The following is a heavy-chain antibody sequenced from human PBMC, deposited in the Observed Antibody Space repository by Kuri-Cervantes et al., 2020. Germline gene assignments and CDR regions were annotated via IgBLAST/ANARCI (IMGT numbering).Heavy chain of an antibody. CDR3: VRVASNLVPAAAFDY. Sequence: ESLKISCAASGFTFSNYWMSWVRQPPGKGLEWIGSIYGSGSTSYNASLQSRITISVDTSKNQFSLKLNSVTAADTAVYYCVRVASNLVPAAAFDYWGQGTLVTVSS. CDR2: IYGSGST. J-gene: IGHJ4*02. CDR1: GFTFSNYW. D-gene: IGHD2-2*01. V-gene: IGHV4-38-2*01.